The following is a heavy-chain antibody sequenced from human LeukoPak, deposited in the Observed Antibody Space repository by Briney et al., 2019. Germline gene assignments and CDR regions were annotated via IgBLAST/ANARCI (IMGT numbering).Heavy chain of an antibody. CDR2: LYSDATA. Sequence: GGSLRLSCAASGLTVTTNYMTWVRQVPGKGLEWISALYSDATAYYADSVKGRFTISRDNSKNTLDLQMNSLRAEDTALYYCAKDQAGGGGYRYFDYWGQGTLVTVSS. D-gene: IGHD2-15*01. V-gene: IGHV3-53*01. CDR1: GLTVTTNY. J-gene: IGHJ4*02. CDR3: AKDQAGGGGYRYFDY.